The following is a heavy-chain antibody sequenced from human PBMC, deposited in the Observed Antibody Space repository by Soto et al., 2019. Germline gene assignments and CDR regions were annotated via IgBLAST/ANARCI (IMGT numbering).Heavy chain of an antibody. CDR2: IYYGGST. V-gene: IGHV4-59*08. CDR3: ARPGEYYHSLDT. Sequence: PSETLSLTCTVSGGSISPYYWSWIRQPPGKGLEWVGYIYYGGSTSYNPSLKSRVTISLETSKSQFSLRLSSVTAADTAVYYCARPGEYYHSLDTWGTGTLVTVSS. J-gene: IGHJ5*01. D-gene: IGHD3-3*01. CDR1: GGSISPYY.